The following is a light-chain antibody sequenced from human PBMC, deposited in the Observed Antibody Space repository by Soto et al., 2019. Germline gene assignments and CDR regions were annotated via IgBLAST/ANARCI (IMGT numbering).Light chain of an antibody. CDR2: KFS. CDR1: QSLVYSDCNTY. V-gene: IGKV2-24*01. Sequence: DIVLTQTPLSSPVTLGQPASISCRSSQSLVYSDCNTYLSWLQKRPGQPPRLLIYKFSNRFSGLPESISGSGAGTDITMKIRRVEAEDVVVYYCKQFAHSPRTFGQGTKVEIK. CDR3: KQFAHSPRT. J-gene: IGKJ1*01.